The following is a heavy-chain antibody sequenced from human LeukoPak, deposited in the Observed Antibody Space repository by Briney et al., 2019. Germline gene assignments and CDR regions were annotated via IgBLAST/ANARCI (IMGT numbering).Heavy chain of an antibody. CDR2: ISYDGSNK. CDR1: GFTFSSYG. D-gene: IGHD5-18*01. V-gene: IGHV3-30*18. CDR3: AKPLGYSYGYYFDH. Sequence: GGSLRLSCAASGFTFSSYGMHWVRQAPGKGLEWVAVISYDGSNKYYADSVKGRFTISRDNSKNTLYLQMNSLRAEDTAVYYCAKPLGYSYGYYFDHWGQGTLVTVSS. J-gene: IGHJ4*02.